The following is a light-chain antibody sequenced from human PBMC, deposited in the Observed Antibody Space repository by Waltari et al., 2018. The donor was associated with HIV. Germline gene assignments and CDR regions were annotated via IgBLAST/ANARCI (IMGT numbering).Light chain of an antibody. CDR3: QQYGSSPWT. Sequence: EIVLTQSPGTLSLSPGERATLSCRASQTVSRSSLAWYQQKPGQAPSLVIYATSSRAAGIPDTFSGSGSGTDFTLTISRLEPEDLAVYYCQQYGSSPWTFGQGTKVELK. V-gene: IGKV3-20*01. CDR1: QTVSRSS. CDR2: ATS. J-gene: IGKJ1*01.